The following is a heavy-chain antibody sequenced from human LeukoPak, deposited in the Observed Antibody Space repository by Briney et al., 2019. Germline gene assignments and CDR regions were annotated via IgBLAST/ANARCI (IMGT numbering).Heavy chain of an antibody. CDR1: GFTFSSYA. D-gene: IGHD7-27*01. V-gene: IGHV3-23*01. CDR3: TTSWGFAGDY. CDR2: ISGSGGSI. J-gene: IGHJ4*02. Sequence: GGSLRLSCAASGFTFSSYAMSWVRQAPGKGLEWVSAISGSGGSIYYADSGKGRFTISRDNSKNTLYLQMNSLRVEDTAVYHCTTSWGFAGDYWGQGILVTVSS.